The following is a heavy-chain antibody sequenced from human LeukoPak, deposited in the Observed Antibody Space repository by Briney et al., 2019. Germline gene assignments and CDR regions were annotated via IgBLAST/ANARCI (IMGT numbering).Heavy chain of an antibody. CDR2: ISAYNGNT. CDR1: GYTFTSYG. J-gene: IGHJ3*02. V-gene: IGHV1-18*01. D-gene: IGHD6-13*01. Sequence: ASVTVSCTASGYTFTSYGISWVRQAPGQGLEWMGWISAYNGNTNYAQKLQGRVTMTTDTSTSTAYMELRSLRSDDTAVYYCARDHSSWPDAFDIWGQGTMVTVSS. CDR3: ARDHSSWPDAFDI.